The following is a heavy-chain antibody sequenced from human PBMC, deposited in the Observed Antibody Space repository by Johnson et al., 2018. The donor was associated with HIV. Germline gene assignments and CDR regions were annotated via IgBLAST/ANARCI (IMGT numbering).Heavy chain of an antibody. J-gene: IGHJ3*02. D-gene: IGHD6-13*01. V-gene: IGHV3-13*01. Sequence: VQLVESGGGLVQPGGSLRLSCAASGFTVSSNYMSLVRQAPGKGLEWVSAIGTAGDTYYPGSVKGRFTISRENAKNSLYLKMNSLGAGDTAVYYCARKGMRRSIAAAGADAFDIWGQGTMVTVSS. CDR3: ARKGMRRSIAAAGADAFDI. CDR1: GFTVSSNY. CDR2: IGTAGDT.